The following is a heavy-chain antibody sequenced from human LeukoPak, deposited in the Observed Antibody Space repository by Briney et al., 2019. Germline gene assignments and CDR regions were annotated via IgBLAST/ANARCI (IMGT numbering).Heavy chain of an antibody. CDR2: INHSGST. D-gene: IGHD3-22*01. J-gene: IGHJ4*02. Sequence: SETLSLTCAVYGGSFSGYYWSWIRQPPGKGLEWIGEINHSGSTNYNPSLKSRVTISVDTFKNQFSLKLSSVTAADTAVYYCARDDSSGYHLWGQGTLVTVSS. CDR3: ARDDSSGYHL. V-gene: IGHV4-34*01. CDR1: GGSFSGYY.